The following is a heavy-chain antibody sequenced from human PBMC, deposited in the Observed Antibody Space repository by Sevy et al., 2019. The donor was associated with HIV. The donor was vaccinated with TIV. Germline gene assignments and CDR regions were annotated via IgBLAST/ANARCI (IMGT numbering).Heavy chain of an antibody. CDR1: GFTFSSYA. CDR3: AKDEGSYDSSGYYSGFDY. D-gene: IGHD3-22*01. Sequence: GGSLRLSCAASGFTFSSYAMSWVRQAPGMGLEWVSVISGGGGSTYYADSVKGRFTISRDNSKNTLYLQMNSLRAEDTAIYYCAKDEGSYDSSGYYSGFDYWGQRTLVTVSS. V-gene: IGHV3-23*01. CDR2: ISGGGGST. J-gene: IGHJ4*02.